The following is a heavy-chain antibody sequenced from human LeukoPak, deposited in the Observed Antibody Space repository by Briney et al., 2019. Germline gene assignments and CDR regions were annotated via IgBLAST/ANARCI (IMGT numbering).Heavy chain of an antibody. Sequence: PGGSPRLSCAASGFTSSSYGMHWVRQAPGKGLEWVAFIRYDGSNKYYADSVKGRFTISRDNSKNTLYLQMNSLRAEDTAVYYCARVWGPNDYGGFFQHWGQGTLVTVSS. V-gene: IGHV3-30*02. CDR2: IRYDGSNK. D-gene: IGHD4-23*01. CDR3: ARVWGPNDYGGFFQH. CDR1: GFTSSSYG. J-gene: IGHJ1*01.